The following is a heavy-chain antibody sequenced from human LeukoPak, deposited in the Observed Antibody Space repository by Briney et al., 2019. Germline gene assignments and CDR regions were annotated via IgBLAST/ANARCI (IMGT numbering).Heavy chain of an antibody. V-gene: IGHV3-66*01. CDR2: IYSGGST. CDR3: ARDAGHDPGYFDY. J-gene: IGHJ4*02. CDR1: GFTLSSYS. Sequence: GGSLRLSCAASGFTLSSYSMNWVRQAPGRGLEWVSLIYSGGSTYYADSVRGRFTISRDNSKNTLYLQMNSLRAEDTAVYYCARDAGHDPGYFDYWGQGTLVTVSS.